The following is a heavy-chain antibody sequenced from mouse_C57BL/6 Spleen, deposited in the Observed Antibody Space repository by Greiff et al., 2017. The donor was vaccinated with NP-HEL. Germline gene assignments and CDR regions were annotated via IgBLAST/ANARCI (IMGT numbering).Heavy chain of an antibody. J-gene: IGHJ2*01. Sequence: DVMLVESGGGLVKPGGSLKLSCAASGFTFSSYAMSWVRQTPEKRLEWVATISDGGSYTYYPDNVKGRFTISRDNAKNNLYLQMSHLKSEDTAMYYCARDPYGSSYYFDYWGQGTTLTVSS. CDR1: GFTFSSYA. CDR3: ARDPYGSSYYFDY. D-gene: IGHD1-1*01. V-gene: IGHV5-4*01. CDR2: ISDGGSYT.